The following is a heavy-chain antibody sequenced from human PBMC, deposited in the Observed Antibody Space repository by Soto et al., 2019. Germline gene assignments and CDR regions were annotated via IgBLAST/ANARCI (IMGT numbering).Heavy chain of an antibody. J-gene: IGHJ6*02. CDR2: VYYSGGA. Sequence: SETLSLTCTVSGGSISGYYWSWIRQPPGKGLEWIGNVYYSGGAKYNPSVKRRVSISVDTSKNQFSLNLSSVTAADTAVYYCARHGNNNYYYYGMDVWGQGTTVTVSS. V-gene: IGHV4-59*01. CDR1: GGSISGYY. CDR3: ARHGNNNYYYYGMDV. D-gene: IGHD1-1*01.